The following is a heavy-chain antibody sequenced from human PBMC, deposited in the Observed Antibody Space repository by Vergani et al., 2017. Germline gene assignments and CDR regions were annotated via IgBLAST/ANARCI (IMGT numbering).Heavy chain of an antibody. CDR1: GFTFSSYA. D-gene: IGHD3-16*01. J-gene: IGHJ3*02. V-gene: IGHV3-23*01. Sequence: EVQLLESGGGLVQPGGSLRLSCAASGFTFSSYAMSWVRQAPGKGLEWVSAISGSGGSTYYADSVKGRFTISRDNSKNTLFLQMNSLRAEDTTVYYCAGGSHGIWGAFDIWGQGTMVTVSS. CDR3: AGGSHGIWGAFDI. CDR2: ISGSGGST.